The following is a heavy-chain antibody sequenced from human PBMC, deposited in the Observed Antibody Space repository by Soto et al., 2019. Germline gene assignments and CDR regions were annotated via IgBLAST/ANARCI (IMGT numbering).Heavy chain of an antibody. CDR2: ISSSSSTI. CDR1: GFTFSSYS. Sequence: EVQLVESGGGLVQPGGSLRLSCAASGFTFSSYSMNWVRQAPGKGLEWVSYISSSSSTIYYADSVKGRFTISRDNAKNSLYLQRNSLRAEDTAVYYCARLIRGSFVVVPAANDAFDIWGQGTMVTVSS. V-gene: IGHV3-48*01. CDR3: ARLIRGSFVVVPAANDAFDI. J-gene: IGHJ3*02. D-gene: IGHD2-2*01.